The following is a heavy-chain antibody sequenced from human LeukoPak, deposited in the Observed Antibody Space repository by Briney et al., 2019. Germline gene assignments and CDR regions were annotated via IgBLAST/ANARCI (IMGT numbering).Heavy chain of an antibody. CDR1: GGSFSGYY. CDR3: ARTGRYCTNGVCRFDY. V-gene: IGHV4-34*01. CDR2: INHSGST. J-gene: IGHJ4*02. D-gene: IGHD2-8*01. Sequence: SETLSLTCAVYGGSFSGYYWSWIRQPPGKGLEWIGEINHSGSTNYNPSLKSRVTISVDTSKNQFSLKLSSVTAADMAVYYCARTGRYCTNGVCRFDYWGQGTLVTVSS.